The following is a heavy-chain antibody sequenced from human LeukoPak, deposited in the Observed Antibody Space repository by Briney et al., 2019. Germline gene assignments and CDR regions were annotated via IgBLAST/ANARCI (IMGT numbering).Heavy chain of an antibody. Sequence: ASVKVSCKASGGTFSSYAISWVRQAPGQGLEWMGRIIPILGIANYAQKFQGRVTITADKSTSTAYMELSSLRSEDTAVYYCARVGCSSTSCYYYYGMDVWGQGTTVTVSS. CDR1: GGTFSSYA. D-gene: IGHD2-2*01. J-gene: IGHJ6*02. CDR2: IIPILGIA. CDR3: ARVGCSSTSCYYYYGMDV. V-gene: IGHV1-69*04.